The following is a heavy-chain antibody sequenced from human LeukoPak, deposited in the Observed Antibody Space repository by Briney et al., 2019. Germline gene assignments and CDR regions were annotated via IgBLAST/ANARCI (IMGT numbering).Heavy chain of an antibody. J-gene: IGHJ4*02. V-gene: IGHV4-39*07. CDR1: GGSISSSSYY. Sequence: SSETLSLTCTVSGGSISSSSYYGGWIRQPPGKGLGWIGSIYYSGSTYYNPSLKSRVTISVDTSKNQFSLKLSSVTAADTAVYYCARAPGRWLHRYFDYWGQGTLVTVSS. CDR3: ARAPGRWLHRYFDY. D-gene: IGHD5-24*01. CDR2: IYYSGST.